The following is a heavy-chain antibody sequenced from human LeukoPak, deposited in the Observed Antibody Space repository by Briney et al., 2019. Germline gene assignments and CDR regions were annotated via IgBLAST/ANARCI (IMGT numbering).Heavy chain of an antibody. D-gene: IGHD4-17*01. CDR2: ISSSSSTI. J-gene: IGHJ5*02. V-gene: IGHV3-48*02. Sequence: TGGSLRLSCAASGFTFSSYSMNWIRQAPGKGLEWVSYISSSSSTIYYADSVKGRFTISRDNAKNSLYLQTNSLRDEDTAVYYCARAYGEDWFDPWGQGTLVTVSS. CDR3: ARAYGEDWFDP. CDR1: GFTFSSYS.